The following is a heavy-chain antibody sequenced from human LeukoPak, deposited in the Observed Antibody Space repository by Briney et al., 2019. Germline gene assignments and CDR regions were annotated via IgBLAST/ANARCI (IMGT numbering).Heavy chain of an antibody. V-gene: IGHV1-69*13. D-gene: IGHD6-13*01. CDR2: IIPIFGTA. J-gene: IGHJ4*02. Sequence: ASVKVSCKASGGTFSSYAISWVRQAPGQGLEWMGGIIPIFGTANYAQMFQGRVTITADESASTAYMELSSLRSEDTAVYYCARETIAAAGKFDYWGQGTLVAVSS. CDR1: GGTFSSYA. CDR3: ARETIAAAGKFDY.